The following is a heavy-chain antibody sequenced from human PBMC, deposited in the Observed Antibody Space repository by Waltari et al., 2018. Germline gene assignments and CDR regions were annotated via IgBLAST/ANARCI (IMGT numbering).Heavy chain of an antibody. CDR3: ARETYYDRSGYFRLGAFDI. CDR2: IYSGGST. Sequence: EVQLVESGGGLIQPGGSLRLSCAAFGFTVSSNYMSWVRQAPGKGLEWVSLIYSGGSTIYADSVKGRFTISRDDSKNTLYLQMNSLRAEDTAVYYCARETYYDRSGYFRLGAFDIWGQGTVVTVSS. D-gene: IGHD3-22*01. CDR1: GFTVSSNY. J-gene: IGHJ3*02. V-gene: IGHV3-53*01.